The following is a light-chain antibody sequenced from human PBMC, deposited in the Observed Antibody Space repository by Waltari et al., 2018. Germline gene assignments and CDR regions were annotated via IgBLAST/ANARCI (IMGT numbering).Light chain of an antibody. J-gene: IGKJ4*01. CDR2: SAS. CDR1: QSVSVN. Sequence: CRGSQSVSVNVAWYQQRPGQAPRLLIYSASTTATGSPARFSGSGSGTECTLTISSLESEDFAVYYCQQSHNWPPFTFGGVTKVEIK. CDR3: QQSHNWPPFT. V-gene: IGKV3-15*01.